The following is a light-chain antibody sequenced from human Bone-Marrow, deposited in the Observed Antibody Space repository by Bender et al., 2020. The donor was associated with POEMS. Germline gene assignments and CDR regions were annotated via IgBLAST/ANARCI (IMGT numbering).Light chain of an antibody. CDR2: GRN. CDR1: SLRNYH. Sequence: SSELTQDPAVSVALGQTVRITCQGDSLRNYHASWYQQKPGQAPVLVIYGRNKRPSGIPDRFSGSKSGTSASLAISGLQSDDEADYYCATWDGNLNGLVFGGGTKLTVL. J-gene: IGLJ2*01. CDR3: ATWDGNLNGLV. V-gene: IGLV3-19*01.